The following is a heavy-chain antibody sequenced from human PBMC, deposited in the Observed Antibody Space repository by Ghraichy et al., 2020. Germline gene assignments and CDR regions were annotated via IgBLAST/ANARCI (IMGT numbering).Heavy chain of an antibody. Sequence: ASVKVSCKASGYTFTGYYMHWVRQAPGQGLEWMGWINPNSGGTNYAQKFQGWVTMTRDTSISTAYMELSRLRSDDTAVYYCARDPSITIFGVVARGYYYYGMDVWGQGTTVTVSS. V-gene: IGHV1-2*04. J-gene: IGHJ6*02. CDR1: GYTFTGYY. CDR3: ARDPSITIFGVVARGYYYYGMDV. CDR2: INPNSGGT. D-gene: IGHD3-3*01.